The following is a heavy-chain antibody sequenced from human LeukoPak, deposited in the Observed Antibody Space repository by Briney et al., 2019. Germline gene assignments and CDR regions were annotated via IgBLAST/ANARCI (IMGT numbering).Heavy chain of an antibody. V-gene: IGHV3-66*02. J-gene: IGHJ6*02. CDR1: GFTVSSNY. CDR2: IYSGGST. CDR3: AKDQLRFLEWKPYYYYGMDV. Sequence: PGGSLRLSCAASGFTVSSNYMSWVRQAPGKGLEWVSVIYSGGSTYYADSVKGRFTISRDNSKNTLYLQMNSLRAEDTAVHYCAKDQLRFLEWKPYYYYGMDVWGQGTTVTVSS. D-gene: IGHD3-3*01.